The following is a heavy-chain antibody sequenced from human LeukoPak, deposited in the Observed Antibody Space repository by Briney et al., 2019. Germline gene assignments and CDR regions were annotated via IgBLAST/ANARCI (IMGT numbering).Heavy chain of an antibody. V-gene: IGHV4-4*07. CDR1: GGSISNYY. CDR2: ISASGST. J-gene: IGHJ4*02. Sequence: PSETLSLTCTVSGGSISNYYWSWVRQPAGQGLEWIGRISASGSTNYNPSLKSRVTMSVDTSKSQFSLKLSSVTAADTAVYYCARAGGSGRTNDYWGQGTLVTVSS. CDR3: ARAGGSGRTNDY. D-gene: IGHD1-1*01.